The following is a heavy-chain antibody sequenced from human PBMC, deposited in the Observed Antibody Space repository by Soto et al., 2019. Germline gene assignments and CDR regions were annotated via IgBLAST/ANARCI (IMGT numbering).Heavy chain of an antibody. D-gene: IGHD5-12*01. V-gene: IGHV2-70*12. CDR3: AHVYGGYDNFDY. CDR1: GFSLSTSGMC. CDR2: IDWDDDK. J-gene: IGHJ4*02. Sequence: VSGPTLVNPTQTLTLTCTFSGFSLSTSGMCVSWIRQPPGKALEWLALIDWDDDKYYSTSLKTRLTISKDTSKNQVVLTMTNMDPVDTATYYCAHVYGGYDNFDYWGQGTLVTVSS.